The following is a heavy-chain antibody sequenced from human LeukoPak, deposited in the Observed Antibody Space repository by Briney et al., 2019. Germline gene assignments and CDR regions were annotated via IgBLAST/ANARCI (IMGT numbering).Heavy chain of an antibody. CDR1: GGSISSGGYS. CDR2: IYHSGST. CDR3: ARGIVVPAALRGWYFDL. Sequence: PSETLSLTCAVSGGSISSGGYSWSWIRQPPGKGLEWIGYIYHSGSTYYNPSLKSRVTISVDRSKNQFSLKLSSVTAADTAVYYCARGIVVPAALRGWYFDLWGRGTLVTVSS. D-gene: IGHD2-2*01. J-gene: IGHJ2*01. V-gene: IGHV4-30-2*01.